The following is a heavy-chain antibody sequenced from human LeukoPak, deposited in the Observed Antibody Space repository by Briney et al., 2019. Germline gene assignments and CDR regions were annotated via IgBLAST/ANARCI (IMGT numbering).Heavy chain of an antibody. CDR3: ARDRAYSTSSLSN. Sequence: GGSLRLSCAASGFKFSSYSMKWVRQAPGKGLEWVSFISSSSSYIYYADSVKGRFTISRDNAKNSLYLQMNSLRAEDTAVYYCARDRAYSTSSLSNWGQGTLVTVSS. D-gene: IGHD6-6*01. CDR2: ISSSSSYI. CDR1: GFKFSSYS. J-gene: IGHJ4*02. V-gene: IGHV3-21*01.